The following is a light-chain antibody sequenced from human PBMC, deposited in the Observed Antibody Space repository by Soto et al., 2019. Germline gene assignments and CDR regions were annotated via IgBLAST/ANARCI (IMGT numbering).Light chain of an antibody. V-gene: IGKV3-11*01. CDR3: QQRYNWPLT. Sequence: EIVLTQSPATLSLSPGERATLSCRASQSVNTYLAWYQQKIGQAPRLLIHGASNRATGIPARFSGSGSGTDFTLTISSLEPEDFAVYYCQQRYNWPLTFGGGTKVEIK. CDR1: QSVNTY. J-gene: IGKJ4*01. CDR2: GAS.